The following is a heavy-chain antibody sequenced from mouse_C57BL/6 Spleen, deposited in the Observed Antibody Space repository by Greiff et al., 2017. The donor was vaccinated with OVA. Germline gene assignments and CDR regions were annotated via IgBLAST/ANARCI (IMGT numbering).Heavy chain of an antibody. CDR3: ALYSNYVPWFAY. J-gene: IGHJ3*01. Sequence: QVQLQQSGAELVRPGTSVKMSCKASGYTFTNYWIGWAKQRPGHGLEWIGAIYPGGGYTNYNEKFKGKATLTADKSSSTAYMQFRSLTSEDSAIYYCALYSNYVPWFAYWGQGTLVTVSA. V-gene: IGHV1-63*01. CDR2: IYPGGGYT. CDR1: GYTFTNYW. D-gene: IGHD2-5*01.